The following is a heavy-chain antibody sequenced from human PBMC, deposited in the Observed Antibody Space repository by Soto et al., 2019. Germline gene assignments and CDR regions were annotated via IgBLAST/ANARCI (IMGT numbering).Heavy chain of an antibody. CDR3: ASLRGSGRVLGYYYYLDV. J-gene: IGHJ6*03. D-gene: IGHD3-10*01. Sequence: VGSLRLSCAASGFTVSSNYMSWVRQAPGKGLEWVSVIYSGGSTYYADSVKGRFTISRDNSKNTLYLQMNSLRAEDTAVYYCASLRGSGRVLGYYYYLDVWGKGTTVTVSS. CDR1: GFTVSSNY. V-gene: IGHV3-66*01. CDR2: IYSGGST.